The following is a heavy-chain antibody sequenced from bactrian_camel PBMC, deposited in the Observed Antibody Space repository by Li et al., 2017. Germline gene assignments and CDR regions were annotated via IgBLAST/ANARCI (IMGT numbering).Heavy chain of an antibody. CDR2: INSGGSTT. V-gene: IGHV3S31*01. D-gene: IGHD6*01. Sequence: DVQLVESGGGLVQPGGSLRLSCAASGFTFSSFAMSWVRQAPGKGLEWVSAINSGGSTTFYADSVKGRFTLSRDDAKNELYLQLNSLKTEDTAMYYCAKEDPDAGRAVWGQGTQVTVS. J-gene: IGHJ4*01. CDR1: GFTFSSFA. CDR3: AKEDPDAGRAV.